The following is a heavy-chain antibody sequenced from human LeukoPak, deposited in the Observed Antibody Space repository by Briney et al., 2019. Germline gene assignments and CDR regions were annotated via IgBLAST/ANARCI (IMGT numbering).Heavy chain of an antibody. D-gene: IGHD5-18*01. Sequence: ASVTVSCKASGYTFTGYYMHWARQAPGQGLEWMGWINPNSGGTNYAQKFQGRVTMTRDTSISTAYMELSRLRSDDTAVYYCARTSIYSYEKLDWGQGTLVTVSS. V-gene: IGHV1-2*02. CDR3: ARTSIYSYEKLD. CDR1: GYTFTGYY. J-gene: IGHJ4*02. CDR2: INPNSGGT.